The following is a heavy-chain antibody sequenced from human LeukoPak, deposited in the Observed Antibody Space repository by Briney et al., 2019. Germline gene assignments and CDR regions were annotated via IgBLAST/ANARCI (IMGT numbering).Heavy chain of an antibody. V-gene: IGHV1-69*13. CDR2: ITPIFGTA. D-gene: IGHD3-10*01. CDR1: GGTFSSYA. Sequence: SVKVSCKASGGTFSSYAISWVRQAPGQGLEWMGGITPIFGTANYAQKFQGRVTITADESTSTAYMELSSLRSEDTAVYYCASMSDYYGSGSYSYWGQGTLVTVSS. J-gene: IGHJ4*02. CDR3: ASMSDYYGSGSYSY.